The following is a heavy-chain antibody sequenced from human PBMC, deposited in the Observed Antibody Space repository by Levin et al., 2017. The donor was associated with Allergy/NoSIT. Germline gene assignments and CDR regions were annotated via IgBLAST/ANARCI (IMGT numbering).Heavy chain of an antibody. CDR2: GSYTGNS. CDR1: GGSISSYNYY. D-gene: IGHD6-13*01. J-gene: IGHJ5*02. CDR3: ARLSITASGGWFDP. Sequence: SETLSLTCTVSGGSISSYNYYWAWIRQPPGKGLECFGFGSYTGNSYYNPSLKSRVTISVDTSKNQFSLMLTSVTATDTAVYYCARLSITASGGWFDPWGRGTLVTVAS. V-gene: IGHV4-39*01.